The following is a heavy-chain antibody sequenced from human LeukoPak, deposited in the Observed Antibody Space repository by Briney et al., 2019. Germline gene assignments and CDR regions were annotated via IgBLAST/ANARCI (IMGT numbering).Heavy chain of an antibody. Sequence: SETLSLTCTVSGGSISSSSYYWGWIRQPPGKGLVWIGRIYYSGSTYFNPALKSRVNISVDTSKNQFSLKLSSVTAADTAVYYCARDRITMVRGVIIKYHGFDPWGQGTLVTVSS. J-gene: IGHJ5*02. V-gene: IGHV4-39*07. CDR2: IYYSGST. CDR1: GGSISSSSYY. D-gene: IGHD3-10*01. CDR3: ARDRITMVRGVIIKYHGFDP.